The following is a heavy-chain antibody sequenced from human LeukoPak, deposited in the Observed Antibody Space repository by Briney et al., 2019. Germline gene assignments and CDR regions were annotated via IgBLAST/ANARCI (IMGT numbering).Heavy chain of an antibody. Sequence: AASVKVSCKASGYTFTGYYMHWVRQAPGQGLEWMGWINPNSGGTNYAQKFQGRVTMTRDTSISTAYMELSGLRFDDTAVYYCARAQGSTSFEDWFDPWGQGTLVTVSS. CDR1: GYTFTGYY. D-gene: IGHD2-2*01. V-gene: IGHV1-2*02. J-gene: IGHJ5*02. CDR2: INPNSGGT. CDR3: ARAQGSTSFEDWFDP.